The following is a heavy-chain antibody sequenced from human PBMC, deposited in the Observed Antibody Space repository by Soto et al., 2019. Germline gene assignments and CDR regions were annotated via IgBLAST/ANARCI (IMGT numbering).Heavy chain of an antibody. J-gene: IGHJ3*02. CDR1: GFTFSTYD. CDR3: TQGGEYPGDPFDI. D-gene: IGHD3-16*01. Sequence: QMQLVESGGSVVQPGRSLRLSCAASGFTFSTYDMHWVRQAPGKGLEWVTFISFDGSNKFYADSVKGRFTVSRDLSHHPLFLHMVSLSPEHPPLYYCTQGGEYPGDPFDIWGQGTVVTVSS. CDR2: ISFDGSNK. V-gene: IGHV3-30*18.